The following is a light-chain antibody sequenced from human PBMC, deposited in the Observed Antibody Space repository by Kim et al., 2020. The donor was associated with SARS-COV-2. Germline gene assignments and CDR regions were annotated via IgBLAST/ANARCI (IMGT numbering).Light chain of an antibody. CDR3: QQYYSTPLT. CDR1: QSVLYSANNKSY. CDR2: WAS. Sequence: APINCKSSQSVLYSANNKSYLAWYQQKPGQPPKLLIYWASTRESGVPDRFSGSGSGTDFTLTISSLQAEDVAVYYCQQYYSTPLTFGGGTKVDIK. V-gene: IGKV4-1*01. J-gene: IGKJ4*01.